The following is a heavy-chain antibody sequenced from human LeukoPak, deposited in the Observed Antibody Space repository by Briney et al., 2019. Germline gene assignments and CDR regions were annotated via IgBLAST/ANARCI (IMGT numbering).Heavy chain of an antibody. D-gene: IGHD6-13*01. Sequence: AGGSLRLSCAASGFTFSSYWMNWARQAPGKGLEWVASINHNGNVNYYVDSVKGRFTISRDNIRKTLYLQMNSLRAEDTAVYYCAKEGAAAGFNWFDPWGQGTQVTVSS. CDR3: AKEGAAAGFNWFDP. V-gene: IGHV3-7*03. CDR2: INHNGNVN. CDR1: GFTFSSYW. J-gene: IGHJ5*02.